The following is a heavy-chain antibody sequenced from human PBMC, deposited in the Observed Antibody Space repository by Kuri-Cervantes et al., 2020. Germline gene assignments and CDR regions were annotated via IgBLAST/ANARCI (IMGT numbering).Heavy chain of an antibody. CDR3: ARDQAVAHLNSGYYYLMDV. V-gene: IGHV3-21*03. CDR1: GFTFSSYS. CDR2: ISSSSSYI. J-gene: IGHJ6*03. Sequence: GGSLRLSCAASGFTFSSYSMNWVRQAPGKGLEWVSSISSSSSYIYYADSVKGRFTISRDNAKNTLFLQMNILRVEDTGVYYCARDQAVAHLNSGYYYLMDVWGRGTTVTVSS. D-gene: IGHD6-19*01.